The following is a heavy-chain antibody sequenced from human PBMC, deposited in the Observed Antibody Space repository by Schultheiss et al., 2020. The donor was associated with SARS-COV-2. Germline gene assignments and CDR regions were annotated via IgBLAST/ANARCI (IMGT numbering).Heavy chain of an antibody. CDR1: GYTFTSND. Sequence: ASVKVSCKASGYTFTSNDINWVRQAPGQGLEWMGWMNPNSGDTGYAQKFQGRVTITADESTSTAYMELSSLRSEDTAVYYCARTPQLSTGGYFDYWGQGTLVTVSS. CDR2: MNPNSGDT. J-gene: IGHJ4*02. D-gene: IGHD5-24*01. CDR3: ARTPQLSTGGYFDY. V-gene: IGHV1-8*01.